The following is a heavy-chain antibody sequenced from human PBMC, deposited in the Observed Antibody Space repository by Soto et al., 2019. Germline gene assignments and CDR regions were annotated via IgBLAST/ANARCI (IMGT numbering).Heavy chain of an antibody. D-gene: IGHD3-9*01. J-gene: IGHJ4*02. CDR2: FRGSDDTT. V-gene: IGHV3-23*01. CDR3: AKDYVRYFDWSPLDY. CDR1: GFVFSSYA. Sequence: GGSLRLSCAASGFVFSSYAMSWVRQAPGKGLEWVSAFRGSDDTTYYADSVRGRFTISRDTSKNTLYLQMNSLRAEDTAVYYCAKDYVRYFDWSPLDYWGQGTQVTVSS.